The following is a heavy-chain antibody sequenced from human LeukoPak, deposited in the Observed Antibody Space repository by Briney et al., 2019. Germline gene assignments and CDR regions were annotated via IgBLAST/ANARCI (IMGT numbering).Heavy chain of an antibody. CDR1: GYTFTSYG. Sequence: ASVKVSCKASGYTFTSYGISWVRQAPGQGLEWMGWISAYNGNTNYAQKLQGRVTMTTDTSASTAYMELRSLRSDDTAVYYCARRGSYPLSEFRYYYMDVWGKGTTVTISS. CDR2: ISAYNGNT. V-gene: IGHV1-18*01. CDR3: ARRGSYPLSEFRYYYMDV. D-gene: IGHD1-26*01. J-gene: IGHJ6*03.